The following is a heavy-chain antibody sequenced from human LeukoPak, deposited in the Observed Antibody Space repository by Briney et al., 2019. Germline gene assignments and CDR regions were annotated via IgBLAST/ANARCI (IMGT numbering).Heavy chain of an antibody. Sequence: PGGSLRLSCAASGFTFSSYWMHWVRQAPGKGLVWVSRINSDGSSTSYADSVKGRFTISRDNAKNTLYLQMNSLRAEDTAMYYCARGISYSGSYFDDWGQGTLVAVSS. CDR3: ARGISYSGSYFDD. CDR1: GFTFSSYW. V-gene: IGHV3-74*01. J-gene: IGHJ4*02. CDR2: INSDGSST. D-gene: IGHD1-26*01.